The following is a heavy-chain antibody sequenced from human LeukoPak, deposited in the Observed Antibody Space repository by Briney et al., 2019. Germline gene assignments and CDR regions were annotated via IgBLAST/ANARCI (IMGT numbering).Heavy chain of an antibody. CDR3: ARFWSAYYHFDY. J-gene: IGHJ4*02. D-gene: IGHD3-3*01. Sequence: GGSLRLSCAASGFIFSSDSMTWVRQAPWKGLEWVSAISGGGGSTYYADSVKGRFTISRDNFKDTLYLQMNSLRAEDTAVYYCARFWSAYYHFDYWGQGTLVTVSS. CDR1: GFIFSSDS. CDR2: ISGGGGST. V-gene: IGHV3-23*01.